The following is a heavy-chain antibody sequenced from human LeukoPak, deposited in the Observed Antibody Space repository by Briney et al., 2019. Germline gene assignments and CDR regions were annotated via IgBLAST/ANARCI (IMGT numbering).Heavy chain of an antibody. D-gene: IGHD2-15*01. CDR2: INHSGST. CDR1: GGSFSGYY. Sequence: PSETLSLTCAVYGGSFSGYYWSWIRQPPGKGLEWIGEINHSGSTNYNPSLKSRVTISVDTSKNQFSLKLSSVTAADTAVYYCAGYCSGGSCYSAGGDAFDIWGQGTMVTVSS. CDR3: AGYCSGGSCYSAGGDAFDI. J-gene: IGHJ3*02. V-gene: IGHV4-34*01.